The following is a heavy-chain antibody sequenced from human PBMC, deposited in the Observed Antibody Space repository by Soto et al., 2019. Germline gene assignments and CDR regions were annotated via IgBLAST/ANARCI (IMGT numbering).Heavy chain of an antibody. D-gene: IGHD2-8*02. Sequence: QLQLQESGPGLVKPSQTLSLACTVSGGSFSSGGYYWSWILQLPGKGLEWIGYIYYSGSTYYNPSLKSRFTISLDTSKKQFSLKLSSVTAADTAVYYCARATSFSGHHGYWGQGTLVAVSS. CDR3: ARATSFSGHHGY. V-gene: IGHV4-31*03. CDR2: IYYSGST. J-gene: IGHJ4*02. CDR1: GGSFSSGGYY.